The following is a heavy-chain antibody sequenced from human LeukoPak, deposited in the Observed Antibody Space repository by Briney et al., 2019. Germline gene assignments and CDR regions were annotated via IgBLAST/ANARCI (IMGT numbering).Heavy chain of an antibody. CDR1: GYTFTGYY. D-gene: IGHD6-13*01. CDR3: AREAAAGYDY. CDR2: IWYDGSNK. V-gene: IGHV3-33*01. J-gene: IGHJ4*02. Sequence: SCKASGYTFTGYYMHWVRQAPGKGLEWVAVIWYDGSNKYYADSVKGRFTISRDNSKNTLYLQMNSLRAEDTAVYYCAREAAAGYDYWGQGTLVTVSS.